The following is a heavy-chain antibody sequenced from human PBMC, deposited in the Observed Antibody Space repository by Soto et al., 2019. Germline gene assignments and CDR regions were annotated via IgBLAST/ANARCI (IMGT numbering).Heavy chain of an antibody. CDR2: IHYSGTT. D-gene: IGHD2-15*01. Sequence: QVQLQESGPGLVKPSETLSLTCTVSGGSISSYYWSWIRQPPGKGLEWIGYIHYSGTTNYNPSLTTPLAIAVDTSTIHFSLNLNSVTAADTAVYYCARYAYCGGGICSFDSWGQGTLVTVSS. CDR1: GGSISSYY. CDR3: ARYAYCGGGICSFDS. V-gene: IGHV4-59*08. J-gene: IGHJ4*02.